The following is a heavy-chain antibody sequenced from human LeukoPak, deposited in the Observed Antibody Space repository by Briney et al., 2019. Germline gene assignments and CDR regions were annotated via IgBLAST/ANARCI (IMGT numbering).Heavy chain of an antibody. CDR2: ITPSGGT. CDR3: ARDAPLWFGEIHFDY. Sequence: ASVKVSCTASGYTFTSYAMHWVRQAPGQGLEWMGWITPSGGTNYPQKFQGRVAITRDTSTSTVYMELSSLRSEDTAVYYCARDAPLWFGEIHFDYWGQGTLVTVSS. D-gene: IGHD3-10*01. V-gene: IGHV1-2*02. J-gene: IGHJ4*02. CDR1: GYTFTSYA.